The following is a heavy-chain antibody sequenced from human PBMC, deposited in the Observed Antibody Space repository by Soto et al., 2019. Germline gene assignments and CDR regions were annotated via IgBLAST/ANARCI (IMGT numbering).Heavy chain of an antibody. CDR1: GFTFSSYG. Sequence: QVQLVESGGGVGQPGRSLRLSCAASGFTFSSYGMHWVRQAPGKGLEWVAVISYDGSNKYYADSVKGRFTISRDNSKNTLYLQMNSLRAEDTAVYYCAKDGDRAAPPNAGEFVYWGQGTLVTVSS. D-gene: IGHD6-13*01. J-gene: IGHJ4*02. CDR3: AKDGDRAAPPNAGEFVY. CDR2: ISYDGSNK. V-gene: IGHV3-30*18.